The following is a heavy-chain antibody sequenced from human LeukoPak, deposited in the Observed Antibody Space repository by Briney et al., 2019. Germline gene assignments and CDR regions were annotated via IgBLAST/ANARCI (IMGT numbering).Heavy chain of an antibody. J-gene: IGHJ4*02. D-gene: IGHD6-19*01. V-gene: IGHV3-48*01. Sequence: GSLRLSCTASGFSFARAWMTWVRQAPGKGLEWVSYISSSSSTIYYADSVKGRFTISRDNAKNSLYLQMNSLRAEDTAVYYCIVLAVAGTFGFDYWGQGTLVTVSS. CDR1: GFSFARAW. CDR2: ISSSSSTI. CDR3: IVLAVAGTFGFDY.